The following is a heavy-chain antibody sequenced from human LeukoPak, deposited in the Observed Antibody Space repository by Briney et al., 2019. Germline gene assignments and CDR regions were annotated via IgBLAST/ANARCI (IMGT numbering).Heavy chain of an antibody. CDR1: GGSISSYY. V-gene: IGHV4-59*01. J-gene: IGHJ4*02. Sequence: SETLSLTCIVSGGSISSYYWSWIRQPPGKGLEWIGYIYYSGSTNYNPSLKSRVTISVDTSKNQFSLKLSSVTAADTAVYYCARGGYYFDYWGQGTLVTVSS. CDR3: ARGGYYFDY. CDR2: IYYSGST.